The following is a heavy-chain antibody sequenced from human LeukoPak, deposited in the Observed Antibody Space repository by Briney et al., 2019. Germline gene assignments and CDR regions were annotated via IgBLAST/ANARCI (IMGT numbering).Heavy chain of an antibody. D-gene: IGHD3-9*01. CDR3: ATDYDVLTGYYSDVGY. CDR1: GFIVSDNY. Sequence: GGSLRLSCAASGFIVSDNYMSWVRQAPGKGLEWVSIIYTAGSTYYADSVKGRFTTSRDNSKNTLYLQMNSLRAEDTAVYYCATDYDVLTGYYSDVGYWGQGTLVTVSS. J-gene: IGHJ4*02. CDR2: IYTAGST. V-gene: IGHV3-66*01.